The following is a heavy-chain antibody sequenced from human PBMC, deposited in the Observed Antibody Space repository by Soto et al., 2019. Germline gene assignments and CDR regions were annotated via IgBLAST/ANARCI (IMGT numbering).Heavy chain of an antibody. CDR1: GFTFSSDS. V-gene: IGHV3-21*01. CDR2: ISSSSSYI. J-gene: IGHJ4*02. CDR3: ARDLLLWGTAMVRG. Sequence: GGSLRLSCAASGFTFSSDSMNWVRQAPGKGLEWVSSISSSSSYIYYADSVKGRFTISRDNAKNSLYLQMNSLRAEDTAVYYCARDLLLWGTAMVRGWGQGTLVTVSS. D-gene: IGHD5-18*01.